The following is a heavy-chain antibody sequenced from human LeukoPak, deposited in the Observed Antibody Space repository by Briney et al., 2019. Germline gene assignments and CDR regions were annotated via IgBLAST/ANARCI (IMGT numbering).Heavy chain of an antibody. J-gene: IGHJ4*02. D-gene: IGHD6-6*01. CDR3: ARGGAARPDY. CDR2: ISSTSSNI. CDR1: GFTFRNYG. V-gene: IGHV3-48*04. Sequence: AGGSLRLSCAASGFTFRNYGMNWVRQAPGKGLEWVSYISSTSSNIAYADSVKGRVTISRDNVRNSLYLQINSLRVEDTSVYYCARGGAARPDYWGQGTLVTVSS.